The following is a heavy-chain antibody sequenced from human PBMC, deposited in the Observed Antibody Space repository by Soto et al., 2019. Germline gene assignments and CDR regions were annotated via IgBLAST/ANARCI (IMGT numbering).Heavy chain of an antibody. CDR1: GFTFSSYS. Sequence: GGSLRLSCAASGFTFSSYSMNWVRQAPGKGLEWVSYISSSSSTIYYADSVKGRFTISRDNAKNSLYLQMNSLRDEDTAVYYCARDKVGGTTEVAYNWFDPWGQGTLVTVSS. J-gene: IGHJ5*02. CDR2: ISSSSSTI. V-gene: IGHV3-48*02. CDR3: ARDKVGGTTEVAYNWFDP. D-gene: IGHD1-1*01.